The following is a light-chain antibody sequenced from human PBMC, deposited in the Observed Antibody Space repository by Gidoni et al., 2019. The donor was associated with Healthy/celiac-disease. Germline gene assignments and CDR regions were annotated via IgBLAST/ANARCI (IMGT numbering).Light chain of an antibody. V-gene: IGKV4-1*01. Sequence: DIVMTQSPDSLAVSLGERATINCKSSQSVFYSSNNKNSLAWYQQKPGQPPKLLIYWASTRESGVPDRFSGSGSGTDFTLTISSLQAEDFAVYYCQQYYSTPFTFGPGTKVEIK. CDR1: QSVFYSSNNKNS. J-gene: IGKJ3*01. CDR2: WAS. CDR3: QQYYSTPFT.